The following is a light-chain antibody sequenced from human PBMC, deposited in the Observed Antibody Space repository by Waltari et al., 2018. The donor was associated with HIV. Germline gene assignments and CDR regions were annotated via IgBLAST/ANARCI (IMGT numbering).Light chain of an antibody. CDR1: SGITVATSR. J-gene: IGLJ2*01. CDR2: YKTDSAR. Sequence: QAVLPQPASLSASPATSASLTCSLRSGITVATSRIYWYQPQPGSPPQYLLKYKTDSARHQGPGVPSRVSGSKDASANAGILLISGLQSEDEADYYCQAWDRNTVVFGGGTKLTVL. CDR3: QAWDRNTVV. V-gene: IGLV5-45*01.